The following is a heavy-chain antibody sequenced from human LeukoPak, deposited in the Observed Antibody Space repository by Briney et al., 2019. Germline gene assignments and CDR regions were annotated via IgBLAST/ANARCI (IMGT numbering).Heavy chain of an antibody. CDR1: GFTFSRSW. V-gene: IGHV3-7*04. CDR2: TNEDGSEK. D-gene: IGHD2-15*01. CDR3: ARDRLYSAFDI. Sequence: GGSLRLSCAASGFTFSRSWIGWIRQAPEKGPEWVASTNEDGSEKYYVDSVRGRFTISRDNAKNSLYLQMYSLRAEDTAVYYCARDRLYSAFDIWGQGTMVTVSS. J-gene: IGHJ3*02.